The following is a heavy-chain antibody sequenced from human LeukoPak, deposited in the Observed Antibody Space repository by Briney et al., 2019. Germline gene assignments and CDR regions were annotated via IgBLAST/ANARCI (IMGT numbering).Heavy chain of an antibody. D-gene: IGHD7-27*01. CDR3: ARHNWGWGYYFDY. V-gene: IGHV3-53*01. CDR1: GFTVSNNY. J-gene: IGHJ4*02. CDR2: IYVGGST. Sequence: GSLRLSCAASGFTVSNNYMSWVRQAPGKGLEWVSVIYVGGSTYYADSVKGRFTISRDNSKNTLYLQMNSLRAEDTAVYYCARHNWGWGYYFDYWGQGTLVTVSS.